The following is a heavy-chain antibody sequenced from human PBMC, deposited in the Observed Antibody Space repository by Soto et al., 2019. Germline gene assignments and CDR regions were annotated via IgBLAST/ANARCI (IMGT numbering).Heavy chain of an antibody. D-gene: IGHD3-22*01. J-gene: IGHJ4*02. V-gene: IGHV3-33*01. CDR2: IWYDGNNK. CDR1: GFTFSSYG. CDR3: ARDNYDYYDSSGYYLPGNY. Sequence: PGGSLRLSCAASGFTFSSYGMHWVRQAPGKGLEWVAVIWYDGNNKYYADSVKGRFTISRDNSKNTLYLQMNSLRAEDTAVYYCARDNYDYYDSSGYYLPGNYWGQGTLVTVSS.